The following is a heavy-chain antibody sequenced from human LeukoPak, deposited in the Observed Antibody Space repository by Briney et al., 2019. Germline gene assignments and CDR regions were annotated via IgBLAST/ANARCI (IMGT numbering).Heavy chain of an antibody. J-gene: IGHJ4*02. CDR3: ASTYSSGSFDY. CDR1: GFTYSSYE. D-gene: IGHD6-19*01. CDR2: ISSSGSTI. V-gene: IGHV3-48*03. Sequence: GGPLRLSCAASGFTYSSYEMNSVRQAPGKGLEWVSYISSSGSTIYYADSVKGRFTISRDNAKNSLYLQMNSLRAEDTAVYYCASTYSSGSFDYWGQGTLVTVSS.